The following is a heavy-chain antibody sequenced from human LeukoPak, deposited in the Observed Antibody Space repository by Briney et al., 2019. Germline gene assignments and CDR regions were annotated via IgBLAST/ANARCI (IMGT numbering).Heavy chain of an antibody. J-gene: IGHJ3*02. D-gene: IGHD3-10*01. CDR1: GITFSNYG. CDR3: AKFQRDYGSGSYYPI. CDR2: ISGSGGRT. Sequence: GGSLRLSCAASGITFSNYGMSWVRQAPGEGLAWVSGISGSGGRTNYADSVKGRFTISRDNSKNTLYLQMNSLRAEDTAVYYCAKFQRDYGSGSYYPIWGQGTMVTVSS. V-gene: IGHV3-23*01.